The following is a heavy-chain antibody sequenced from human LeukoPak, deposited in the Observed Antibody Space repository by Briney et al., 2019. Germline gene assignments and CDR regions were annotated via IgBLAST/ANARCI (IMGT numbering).Heavy chain of an antibody. V-gene: IGHV3-66*02. CDR1: GFTFSSNY. Sequence: GGSLKLSCAASGFTFSSNYMSWVRQAPGKGLEWVSVIYSGGSTYYADSVKGRFTISRDNSKNTLYLQMSSLRAEDTALSYCARAEAGGAFDIWGQGTMVTVSS. J-gene: IGHJ3*02. D-gene: IGHD1-26*01. CDR3: ARAEAGGAFDI. CDR2: IYSGGST.